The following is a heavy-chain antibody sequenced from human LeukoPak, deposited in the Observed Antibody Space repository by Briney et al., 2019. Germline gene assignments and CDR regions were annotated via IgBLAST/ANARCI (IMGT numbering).Heavy chain of an antibody. D-gene: IGHD3-10*01. Sequence: SETLSPTCTVSGGSISSSTYFWGWIRQPPGKGLEWIGSIHYSGSMYFNPSLKSRVTISVDTSNNQFSLRLTSVTAADTALYFCARQLYASGSYYAPIDVWGKGTTVTISS. J-gene: IGHJ6*03. CDR2: IHYSGSM. CDR3: ARQLYASGSYYAPIDV. CDR1: GGSISSSTYF. V-gene: IGHV4-39*01.